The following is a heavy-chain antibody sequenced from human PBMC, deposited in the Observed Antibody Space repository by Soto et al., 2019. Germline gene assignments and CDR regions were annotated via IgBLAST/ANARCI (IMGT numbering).Heavy chain of an antibody. Sequence: QVQLQESGPGLVKPSETLFLTCTVSGGSINSYYWGWIRQPPGKGLEWVGSIFYSGNTNYNPSLKGRLTISVDTYKTQCSTKLISVTAADAAVSYCARTRSQHDYWGQGTLVTVSS. V-gene: IGHV4-59*01. CDR2: IFYSGNT. CDR3: ARTRSQHDY. CDR1: GGSINSYY. J-gene: IGHJ4*02.